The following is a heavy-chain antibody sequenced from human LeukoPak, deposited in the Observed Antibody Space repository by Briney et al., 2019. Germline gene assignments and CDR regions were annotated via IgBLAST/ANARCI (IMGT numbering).Heavy chain of an antibody. J-gene: IGHJ4*02. CDR3: ARDPTRSGLDY. D-gene: IGHD4-11*01. Sequence: TSETLSLTCTVSGGSINSSSYYWSWIRQPPGKGLEWIGYIYYSGSTNYNPSLKSRVTISVDTSKNQFSLKLSSVTAADTAVYYCARDPTRSGLDYWGQGTLVTVSS. CDR1: GGSINSSSYY. V-gene: IGHV4-61*01. CDR2: IYYSGST.